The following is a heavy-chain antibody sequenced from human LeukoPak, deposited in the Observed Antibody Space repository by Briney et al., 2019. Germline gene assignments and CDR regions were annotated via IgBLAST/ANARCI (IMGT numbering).Heavy chain of an antibody. D-gene: IGHD1-26*01. CDR1: GFTFSNYW. CDR2: MNQDGSEK. J-gene: IGHJ3*02. V-gene: IGHV3-7*04. CDR3: ARVVIVGATGI. Sequence: GGSLRLSCAASGFTFSNYWMSWVRQAAGKGLEWVANMNQDGSEKYYVDSVKGRFTISRDNAKNSLYLQMNSLRAEDTAVYYCARVVIVGATGIWGQGTMVTVSS.